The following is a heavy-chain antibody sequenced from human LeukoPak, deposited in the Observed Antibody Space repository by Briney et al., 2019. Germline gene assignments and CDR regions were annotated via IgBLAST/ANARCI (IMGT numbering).Heavy chain of an antibody. D-gene: IGHD1-1*01. Sequence: PGGSLRLSCAASGFTFSSYAMSWVHQAPGKGLEWVSAISGSGGSTYYADSVKGRFTISRDNSKNTLYLQMNSLRAEDTAVYYCAKAYNWNDVFDYWGQGTLVTVSS. J-gene: IGHJ4*02. CDR3: AKAYNWNDVFDY. CDR1: GFTFSSYA. V-gene: IGHV3-23*01. CDR2: ISGSGGST.